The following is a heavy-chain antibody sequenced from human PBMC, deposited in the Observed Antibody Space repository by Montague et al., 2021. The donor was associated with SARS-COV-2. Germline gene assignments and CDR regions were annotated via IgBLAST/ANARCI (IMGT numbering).Heavy chain of an antibody. V-gene: IGHV4-4*07. Sequence: SETLSLTCTVSGGSISSYYWSWIRQSAGKGREWIGRLYITGSTNYNSALEGRVTMSVDTSRNQFYLKLTSVTAADTAVYYCASIPTRLNTVRGVIDNWGQGVLVTVSS. CDR1: GGSISSYY. D-gene: IGHD3-10*01. CDR2: LYITGST. J-gene: IGHJ4*02. CDR3: ASIPTRLNTVRGVIDN.